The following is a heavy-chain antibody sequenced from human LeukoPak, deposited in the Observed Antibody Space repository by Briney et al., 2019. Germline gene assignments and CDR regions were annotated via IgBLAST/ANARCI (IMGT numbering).Heavy chain of an antibody. CDR1: GGTFSSYA. D-gene: IGHD6-13*01. V-gene: IGHV1-18*01. J-gene: IGHJ4*02. CDR2: ISAYNGNT. CDR3: ARLKYSSSWRLTVYDDY. Sequence: GSSVKVSCKASGGTFSSYAISWVRQAPGQGLEWMGWISAYNGNTNYAQKLQGRVTMTTDTSTSTAYMELRSLRSDDTAVYYCARLKYSSSWRLTVYDDYWGQGTLVTVSS.